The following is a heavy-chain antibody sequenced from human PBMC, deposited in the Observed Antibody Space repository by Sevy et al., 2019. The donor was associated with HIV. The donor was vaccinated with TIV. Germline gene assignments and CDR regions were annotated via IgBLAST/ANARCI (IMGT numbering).Heavy chain of an antibody. Sequence: ASVKVSCKASGFTFTSSAMQWVRQARGQRLEWIGWIVVGYGNTNYAQKFRERVTITRDMSTSTAYMKLSSLRSEDTAVYYCAAADSYSSGWYPNYAMDVWGQGTTVTVSS. CDR2: IVVGYGNT. D-gene: IGHD6-19*01. V-gene: IGHV1-58*02. CDR1: GFTFTSSA. J-gene: IGHJ6*02. CDR3: AAADSYSSGWYPNYAMDV.